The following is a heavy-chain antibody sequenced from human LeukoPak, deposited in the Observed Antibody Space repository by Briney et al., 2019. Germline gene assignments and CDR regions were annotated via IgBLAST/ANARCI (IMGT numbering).Heavy chain of an antibody. CDR2: ISASSTII. D-gene: IGHD6-13*01. Sequence: GGSLRLSCVGSGFTFSGNSMNWVRQAPGRGLEWVSHISASSTIIHYADSVKGRVTISRDNAKNSVFLQMNRLGVEDTAVYYCTTSRHSSSWYYNDYWGQGILVTVS. J-gene: IGHJ4*02. CDR3: TTSRHSSSWYYNDY. V-gene: IGHV3-48*01. CDR1: GFTFSGNS.